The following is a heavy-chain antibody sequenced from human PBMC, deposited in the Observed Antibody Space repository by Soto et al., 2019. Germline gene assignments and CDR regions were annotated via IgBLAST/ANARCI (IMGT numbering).Heavy chain of an antibody. CDR3: ARQVVVVATTLSAFDY. V-gene: IGHV4-39*01. D-gene: IGHD2-15*01. CDR2: IYYSGST. J-gene: IGHJ4*02. Sequence: QLQLQESGPGLVKPSETLSLTCTVSGGSISSSSYYWGWIRQPPGKGLEWIGSIYYSGSTYYNPSLKRRVPISVDTSKNQFALKLSSVTAADTAVYYCARQVVVVATTLSAFDYWGQGTLVTVSS. CDR1: GGSISSSSYY.